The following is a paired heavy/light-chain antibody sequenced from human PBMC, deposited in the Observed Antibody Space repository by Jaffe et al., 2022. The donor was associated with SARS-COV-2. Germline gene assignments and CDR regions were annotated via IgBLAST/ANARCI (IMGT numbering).Light chain of an antibody. V-gene: IGKV1-39*01. CDR1: QSISTY. CDR2: ATS. Sequence: DIQMTQSPSSLSASVGDRVTITCRTSQSISTYLNWYQQKPGKAPRLLIYATSSLQSGAPSRFSGSGSGTDFTLSISSLQPEDFASYYCQQTFNTPYTFGQGTRLEI. J-gene: IGKJ2*01. CDR3: QQTFNTPYT.
Heavy chain of an antibody. Sequence: EVQLLESGGGLVQPGGSQRLSCATSGFTFSNYAMSWVRQAPGKGLEWVSGITGSGGSTYYAGSVKGRFTISRDGSKSTLFLQMNRLRAEDTAVYYCARDLVASFGVVVNDYWGQGTLVSVSS. V-gene: IGHV3-23*01. J-gene: IGHJ4*02. D-gene: IGHD3-3*01. CDR2: ITGSGGST. CDR3: ARDLVASFGVVVNDY. CDR1: GFTFSNYA.